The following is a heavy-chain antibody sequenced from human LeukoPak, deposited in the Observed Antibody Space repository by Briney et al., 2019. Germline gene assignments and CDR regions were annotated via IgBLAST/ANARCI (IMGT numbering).Heavy chain of an antibody. Sequence: GGSLRLSCAASGFTVSSNYMSWVRQAPGKGLEWVSVIYSGGSTYYADSVKGRFTISRDNSKNTLYLQMNSLRAVDTAVYYCARVGAPSYYYYMDVWGKGTTVTTSS. CDR1: GFTVSSNY. J-gene: IGHJ6*03. CDR2: IYSGGST. D-gene: IGHD6-6*01. CDR3: ARVGAPSYYYYMDV. V-gene: IGHV3-53*01.